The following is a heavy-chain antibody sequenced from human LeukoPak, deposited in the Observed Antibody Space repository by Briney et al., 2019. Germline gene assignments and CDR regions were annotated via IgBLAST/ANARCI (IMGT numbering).Heavy chain of an antibody. CDR3: AGGRSGGVFNDYYMDV. CDR2: IFTSGNT. D-gene: IGHD6-25*01. Sequence: PSETLSLTCTVSGDSMSDYYWSWIRQPVGKGLEWIGRIFTSGNTKYNPSLQSRVTISVDTSKNQFSLTLRSVTAADTAVYYCAGGRSGGVFNDYYMDVWGKGTTVTVSS. V-gene: IGHV4-4*07. CDR1: GDSMSDYY. J-gene: IGHJ6*03.